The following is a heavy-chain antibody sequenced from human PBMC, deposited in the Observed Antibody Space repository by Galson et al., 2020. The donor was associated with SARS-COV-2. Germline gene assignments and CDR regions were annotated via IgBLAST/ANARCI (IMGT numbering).Heavy chain of an antibody. J-gene: IGHJ3*01. Sequence: SETLSLICTVSGGSINHYYWGWIRQPPGKGLEWIGDVYYSGPVTTNPSLRSRVTISVDSTKNQFSLSLNSVTAADTAVYYCARDGRFTAMVPVFELWGQGTMVTVSS. CDR3: ARDGRFTAMVPVFEL. D-gene: IGHD5-18*01. CDR2: VYYSGPV. V-gene: IGHV4-59*01. CDR1: GGSINHYY.